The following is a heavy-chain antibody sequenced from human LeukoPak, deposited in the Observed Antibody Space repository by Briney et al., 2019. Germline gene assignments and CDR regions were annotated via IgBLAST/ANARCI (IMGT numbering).Heavy chain of an antibody. CDR1: GASISSYY. D-gene: IGHD4-11*01. CDR2: IYYSGST. J-gene: IGHJ6*03. V-gene: IGHV4-59*01. CDR3: ARYSNYGDYYYYYMDV. Sequence: SETLSLTCTVSGASISSYYWSWIRQPPGKGLEWIGYIYYSGSTNYNPSLKSRVTMSVDTSKNQFSLKLGSVTAADTAVYYCARYSNYGDYYYYYMDVWGKGTTVTVSS.